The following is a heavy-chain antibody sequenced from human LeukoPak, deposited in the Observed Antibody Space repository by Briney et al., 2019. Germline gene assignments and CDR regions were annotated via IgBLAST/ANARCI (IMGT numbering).Heavy chain of an antibody. D-gene: IGHD4-17*01. Sequence: PGRSLRLSCAASGFTFGSYGIHWVRQAPGKGLEWVAVISYDGSNKYYADSVKGRFTISRDNSKNTLYLQVNSLRAEDTAVYYCAKERTDYALDYWGQGTLVTVSS. CDR1: GFTFGSYG. CDR3: AKERTDYALDY. V-gene: IGHV3-30*18. CDR2: ISYDGSNK. J-gene: IGHJ4*02.